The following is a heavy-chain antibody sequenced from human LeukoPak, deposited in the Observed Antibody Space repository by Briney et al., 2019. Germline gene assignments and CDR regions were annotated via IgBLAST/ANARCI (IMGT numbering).Heavy chain of an antibody. CDR1: GGSFSGYY. D-gene: IGHD3-10*01. J-gene: IGHJ5*02. CDR3: ARVGNWFDP. CDR2: INHSGST. Sequence: PSETLSLTCAVYGGSFSGYYWSWIRQPPGKGLEWIGEINHSGSTNYDPSLKSRVIISLDTSNNQFSLKLSSVTAADTAVYYCARVGNWFDPWGQGTLVTVSS. V-gene: IGHV4-34*01.